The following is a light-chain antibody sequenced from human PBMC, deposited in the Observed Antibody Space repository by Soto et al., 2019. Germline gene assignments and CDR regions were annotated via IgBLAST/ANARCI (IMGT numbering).Light chain of an antibody. CDR2: DAS. J-gene: IGKJ2*01. CDR1: LSVSSY. CDR3: QQRSNWPPYT. Sequence: EIVLTQSPATLSLSPGEIATLSCRASLSVSSYLAWYQQKPGQAPRLLIYDASNRATGIPARFSGSGSGKDFTLTISSREPEDFAVYYCQQRSNWPPYTFAQGTKLEIK. V-gene: IGKV3-11*01.